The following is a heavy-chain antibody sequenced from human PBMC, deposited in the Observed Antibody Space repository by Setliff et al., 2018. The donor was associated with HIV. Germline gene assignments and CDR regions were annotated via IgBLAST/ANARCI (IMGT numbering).Heavy chain of an antibody. J-gene: IGHJ4*02. Sequence: SETLSLTCAVSGYSISIGYYWAWIRQSPGKGLDWIGSIHHIGSPNYNPSLMSRVTISIDTSKDQLSLKLNSVTAADTAVYYCARVGGFFGEARPPPDYWGQGALVTVSS. CDR1: GYSISIGYY. CDR3: ARVGGFFGEARPPPDY. V-gene: IGHV4-38-2*01. D-gene: IGHD3-10*01. CDR2: IHHIGSP.